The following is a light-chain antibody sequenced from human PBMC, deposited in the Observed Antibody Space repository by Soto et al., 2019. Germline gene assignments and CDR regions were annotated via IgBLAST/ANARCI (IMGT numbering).Light chain of an antibody. CDR2: DAS. Sequence: EIGLTQSPGTLSLSAGERATLSCRASQSVSSYLAWYQQKPGQAPRLLIYDASNRATGIPARFSGSGSGTDFTLTISSLEPEDFAVYYCQQRSNWPTLGQGTRLEIK. J-gene: IGKJ5*01. CDR1: QSVSSY. CDR3: QQRSNWPT. V-gene: IGKV3-11*01.